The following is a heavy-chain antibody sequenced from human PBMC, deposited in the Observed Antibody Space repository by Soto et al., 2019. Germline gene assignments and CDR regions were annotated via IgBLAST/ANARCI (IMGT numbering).Heavy chain of an antibody. CDR2: IYSSGST. V-gene: IGHV4-30-4*01. D-gene: IGHD3-22*01. CDR1: GVSISSGDDY. Sequence: QVQLQESGPGVVKPSQTLSLTCIVSGVSISSGDDYWSWIRQPPGKGLEWIGYIYSSGSTYCNPSLRRRATRSADTSKNQFSLELTSVTAADPAVYYCARGGGYDYWGQGALVTVSS. J-gene: IGHJ4*02. CDR3: ARGGGYDY.